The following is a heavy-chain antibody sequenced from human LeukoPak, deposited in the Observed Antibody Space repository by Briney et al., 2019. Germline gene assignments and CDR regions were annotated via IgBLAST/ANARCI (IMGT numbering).Heavy chain of an antibody. CDR3: ARGLGIAAAGRLFDY. D-gene: IGHD6-13*01. J-gene: IGHJ4*02. CDR2: IYHSGST. Sequence: SETLSLTCAVSGGSISSSNWWSWVRQPPGKGLEWIGEIYHSGSTNYNPSLKSRVTISVDKSKNQFSLKLSSVTAADTAVYYCARGLGIAAAGRLFDYWGQGTLVTVSS. V-gene: IGHV4-4*02. CDR1: GGSISSSNW.